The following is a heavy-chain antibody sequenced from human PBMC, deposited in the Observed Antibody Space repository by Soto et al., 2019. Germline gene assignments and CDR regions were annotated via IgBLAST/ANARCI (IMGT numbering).Heavy chain of an antibody. Sequence: GASVKVSCKASGYTFTSYHMHWVRQAPGQGLEWMGIINPSGGSTSYAQKFQGRVTMTRDTSTSTVYMELSSLRSEDTAVYYCARAGMATPLSDAFDIWGQGTMVTVSS. D-gene: IGHD3-10*01. CDR1: GYTFTSYH. J-gene: IGHJ3*02. CDR2: INPSGGST. V-gene: IGHV1-46*01. CDR3: ARAGMATPLSDAFDI.